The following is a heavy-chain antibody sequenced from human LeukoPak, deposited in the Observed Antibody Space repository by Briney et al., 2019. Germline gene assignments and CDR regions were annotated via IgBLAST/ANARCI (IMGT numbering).Heavy chain of an antibody. V-gene: IGHV3-21*01. Sequence: PGGSLRLSCAASGFTFSSYSMNWVRQAPGKGLEWVSSISSSSSYIYYADSMKGRFTISRDNAKNSLYLQMNSLRAEDTAVYYCARDFVSADLAVLLAWISAWFDPWGQGTLVTVSS. CDR2: ISSSSSYI. J-gene: IGHJ5*02. CDR3: ARDFVSADLAVLLAWISAWFDP. D-gene: IGHD2/OR15-2a*01. CDR1: GFTFSSYS.